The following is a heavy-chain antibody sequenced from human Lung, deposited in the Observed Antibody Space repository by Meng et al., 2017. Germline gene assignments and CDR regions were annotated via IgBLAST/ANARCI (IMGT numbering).Heavy chain of an antibody. CDR2: INHSGST. CDR1: GGSFSDYY. J-gene: IGHJ4*02. D-gene: IGHD4-11*01. CDR3: ARGPTTMAHDFDY. V-gene: IGHV4-34*01. Sequence: VQLQQWGGGLLKPSGTLSLTCVVSGGSFSDYYWSWIRQPPGKGLEWIGEINHSGSTNYNPSLESRATISVDTSQNNLSLKLSSVTAADSAVYYCARGPTTMAHDFDYWGQGTLVTVSS.